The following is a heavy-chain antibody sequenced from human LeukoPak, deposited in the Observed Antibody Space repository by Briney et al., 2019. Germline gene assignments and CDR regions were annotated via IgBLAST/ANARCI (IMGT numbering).Heavy chain of an antibody. V-gene: IGHV3-23*01. CDR2: ISGSGGST. J-gene: IGHJ4*02. CDR1: GFTFSSYA. D-gene: IGHD5-12*01. CDR3: AKDVGKYRGSPLVYYFDY. Sequence: GGSLRLSCAASGFTFSSYAMSWVRQAPGKGLEWVSAISGSGGSTYYADSVKGRFTISRDNSKNTLYLQMNSLRAEDTAVYYCAKDVGKYRGSPLVYYFDYWAQGTLVTVSS.